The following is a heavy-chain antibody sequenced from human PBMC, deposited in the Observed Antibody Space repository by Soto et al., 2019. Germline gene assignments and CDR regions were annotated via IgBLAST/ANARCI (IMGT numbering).Heavy chain of an antibody. Sequence: QVQLQESGPGLVKPSETLSLTCTVSGGSISSYYWSWIRQPAGKGLEWIGRIYTSGSTNYNPSLKSRVTISVDTSKNQFSLKLSSVTAADTAVYYCARDYDFWSGYYKHPRGYYGMDVWGQGTTVTVSS. D-gene: IGHD3-3*01. CDR2: IYTSGST. CDR1: GGSISSYY. V-gene: IGHV4-4*07. J-gene: IGHJ6*02. CDR3: ARDYDFWSGYYKHPRGYYGMDV.